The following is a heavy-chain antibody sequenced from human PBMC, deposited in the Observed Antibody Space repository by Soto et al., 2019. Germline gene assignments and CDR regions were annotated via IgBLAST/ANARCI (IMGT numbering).Heavy chain of an antibody. J-gene: IGHJ4*02. CDR3: ARGGASVTTPFDY. V-gene: IGHV3-11*01. D-gene: IGHD4-17*01. CDR1: GFAFSDPY. CDR2: ICSSGSTI. Sequence: QVQLVESGGGLVKPGGSLRLSCAASGFAFSDPYMSWIRQAPGKGLEWISYICSSGSTIYYADSVKGRFTISRDNAKKSLYLQMDSLTADDTAVYYCARGGASVTTPFDYWGQGTQVTVSS.